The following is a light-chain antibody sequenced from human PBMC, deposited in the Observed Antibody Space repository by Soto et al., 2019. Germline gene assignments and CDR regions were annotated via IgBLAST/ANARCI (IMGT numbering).Light chain of an antibody. V-gene: IGKV3-20*01. CDR1: QSVSSSY. CDR3: QQYGSARCT. J-gene: IGKJ2*02. CDR2: GAS. Sequence: EIVLTQSPGTLSLSPGERATLSCRASQSVSSSYLAWYQQKPGQAPRLLIYGASSRATGIPDRFSGSGSGTDFTLTISRLETKDVPLYYCQQYGSARCTFGHGTKLAIK.